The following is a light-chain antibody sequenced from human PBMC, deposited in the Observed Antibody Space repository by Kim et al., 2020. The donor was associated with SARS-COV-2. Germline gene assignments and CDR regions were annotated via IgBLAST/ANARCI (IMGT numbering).Light chain of an antibody. CDR1: QSISSY. CDR2: AAS. J-gene: IGKJ1*01. Sequence: SGGDRVTITCRASQSISSYLNWYQQKPGKAPKLLIYAASSLQSGVPSRFSGSGSGTDFTLTISSLQPEDFATYYCQQSYSTPPWTFGQGTKVEIK. CDR3: QQSYSTPPWT. V-gene: IGKV1-39*01.